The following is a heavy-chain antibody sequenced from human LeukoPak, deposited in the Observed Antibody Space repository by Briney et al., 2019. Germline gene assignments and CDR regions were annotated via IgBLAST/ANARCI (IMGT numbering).Heavy chain of an antibody. CDR2: IWYDGSNK. J-gene: IGHJ6*02. CDR3: ARYCSKHYGMDV. V-gene: IGHV3-33*08. Sequence: PGGSLRLSCAASGFTFSSYGMHWVRQAPGKGLEWVAVIWYDGSNKYYADSVKGRFTISRDNSKNTLYLQMNSLRAEDTAVYYCARYCSKHYGMDVWGQGTTVTVSS. D-gene: IGHD2-2*01. CDR1: GFTFSSYG.